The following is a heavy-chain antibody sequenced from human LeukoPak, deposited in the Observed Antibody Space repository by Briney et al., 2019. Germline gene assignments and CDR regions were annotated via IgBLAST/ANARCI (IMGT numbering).Heavy chain of an antibody. CDR3: AKQPGIAARLGGYYFDY. Sequence: GGSLRLSCAASGFTFSSYAKSWVRQAPGKGLEWVSAISGRGGSTYYADSVKGRFTISRDNSKNTLYLQMNSLRAEDTAVYYCAKQPGIAARLGGYYFDYWGQGTLVTVSS. D-gene: IGHD6-6*01. CDR2: ISGRGGST. CDR1: GFTFSSYA. V-gene: IGHV3-23*01. J-gene: IGHJ4*02.